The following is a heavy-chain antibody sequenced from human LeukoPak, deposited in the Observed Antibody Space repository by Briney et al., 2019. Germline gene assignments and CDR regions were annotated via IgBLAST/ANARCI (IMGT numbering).Heavy chain of an antibody. D-gene: IGHD3-16*02. V-gene: IGHV3-21*01. Sequence: GGSLRLSCAASGFTFSRHWMSWVRQAPGKGLEWESSISSSSSYIYYADSVKGRFTISRDNAKNSLYLQMNSLRAEDTAVYYCARDQRYDYVWGSYRNYFDYWGQGTLVTVSS. J-gene: IGHJ4*02. CDR1: GFTFSRHW. CDR2: ISSSSSYI. CDR3: ARDQRYDYVWGSYRNYFDY.